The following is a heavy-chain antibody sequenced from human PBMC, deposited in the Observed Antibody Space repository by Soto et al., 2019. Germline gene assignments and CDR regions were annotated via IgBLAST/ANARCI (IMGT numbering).Heavy chain of an antibody. J-gene: IGHJ5*02. CDR2: LYYSGST. D-gene: IGHD5-12*01. V-gene: IGHV4-61*01. Sequence: PSVTLSLTCTASGGSVSSGSYYWSWLRQPPGTGMEWFGYLYYSGSTNYNPSLKRRVPISVDTSKNQVFLKLSPVTAEETAVSSCATAIVATIDMQDPGSQGTLLTVST. CDR3: ATAIVATIDMQDP. CDR1: GGSVSSGSYY.